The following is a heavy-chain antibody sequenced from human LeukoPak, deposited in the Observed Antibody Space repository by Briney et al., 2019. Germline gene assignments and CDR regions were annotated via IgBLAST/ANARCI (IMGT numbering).Heavy chain of an antibody. CDR1: GGSISSSSYY. CDR3: ARGQGYAYCSSTSCSNNWFDP. Sequence: SETLSLTCTVSGGSISSSSYYWGWIRQPPGKGLEWIGSIYYSGSTYYNPSLKSRVTISVDTSKNQLSLKLSSVTAADTAVYYCARGQGYAYCSSTSCSNNWFDPWGQGTLVTVSS. CDR2: IYYSGST. J-gene: IGHJ5*02. V-gene: IGHV4-39*01. D-gene: IGHD2-2*01.